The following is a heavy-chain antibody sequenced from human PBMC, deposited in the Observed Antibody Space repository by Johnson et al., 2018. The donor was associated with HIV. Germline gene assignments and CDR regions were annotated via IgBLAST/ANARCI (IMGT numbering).Heavy chain of an antibody. CDR3: ARDPGHGGRRYDAFDF. Sequence: QVQLVESGGGVVQPGRSLRLSCAEYGSTFRGYALHWVRQAPGKGLEWVALISYDGTDQYYADSVKARFTISRDNSKNTLYLQMNSLRGDDTGVYYCARDPGHGGRRYDAFDFRGQGTKVIVSS. D-gene: IGHD4-23*01. CDR2: ISYDGTDQ. CDR1: GSTFRGYA. J-gene: IGHJ3*01. V-gene: IGHV3-30*04.